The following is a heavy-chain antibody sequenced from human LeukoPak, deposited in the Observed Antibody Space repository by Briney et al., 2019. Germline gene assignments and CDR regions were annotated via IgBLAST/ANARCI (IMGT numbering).Heavy chain of an antibody. CDR2: ISYDGSNK. V-gene: IGHV3-30*18. D-gene: IGHD6-13*01. CDR3: AKSAAEDLDY. J-gene: IGHJ4*02. Sequence: VWVAVISYDGSNKYYADSVKGRFTISRDNSKNTLYLQMNSLRAEDTAVYYCAKSAAEDLDYWGQGTLVTVSS.